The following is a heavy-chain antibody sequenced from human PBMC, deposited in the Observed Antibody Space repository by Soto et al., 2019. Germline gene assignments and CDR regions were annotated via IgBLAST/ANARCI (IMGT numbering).Heavy chain of an antibody. D-gene: IGHD3-10*01. V-gene: IGHV1-69*01. CDR1: GGTFSSYA. CDR2: IIPIFGTA. CDR3: ARDPNYYRTSGGGMDV. Sequence: QVQLVQSGAEVKKPGSSVKVSCKASGGTFSSYAISWVRQAPGQGLEWMGGIIPIFGTANYAQKFQGRVTITADESTSTAYMDLSSLTSDDTAVYYCARDPNYYRTSGGGMDVWGQGTTVTVSS. J-gene: IGHJ6*02.